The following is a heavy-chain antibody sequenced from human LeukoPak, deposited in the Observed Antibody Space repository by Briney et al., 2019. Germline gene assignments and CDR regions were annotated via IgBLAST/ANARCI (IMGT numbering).Heavy chain of an antibody. CDR2: INPNTGGT. CDR1: GYTFSGYY. V-gene: IGHV1-2*02. J-gene: IGHJ4*02. CDR3: ARSQRATYYSGSGTYYNVMSDYFDY. Sequence: ASVKVSCKASGYTFSGYYMHWVREAPGQGLEWMGWINPNTGGTNYAQKFQGRVTMTRDTSISTAYMELSRLRSDDTAVYYCARSQRATYYSGSGTYYNVMSDYFDYWGQGALVTVSS. D-gene: IGHD3-10*01.